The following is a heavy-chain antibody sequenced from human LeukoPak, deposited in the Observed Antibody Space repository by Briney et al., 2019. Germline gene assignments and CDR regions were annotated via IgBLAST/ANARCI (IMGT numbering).Heavy chain of an antibody. CDR3: AARFRDWLDI. CDR2: ISSDGGST. Sequence: GGSLRLSCAASGFPVSSSWVHWVRQAPGKGLVWVSRISSDGGSTDYADAVKGRFTISRDNAKNTLYLQMNSLRAEDTAVYYCAARFRDWLDIWGQGTMVTVSS. CDR1: GFPVSSSW. V-gene: IGHV3-74*01. J-gene: IGHJ3*02. D-gene: IGHD2-21*01.